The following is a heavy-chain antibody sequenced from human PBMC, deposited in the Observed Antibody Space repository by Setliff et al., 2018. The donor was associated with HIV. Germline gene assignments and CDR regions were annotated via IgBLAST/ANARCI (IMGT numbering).Heavy chain of an antibody. D-gene: IGHD3-22*01. V-gene: IGHV4-59*08. Sequence: PPGKGLEWIGHISYSGSTNYNPSLKSRVTISVDTSKNQFSLKLTSVTAADTAVYYCARRRSPPSGFYSKYYMDVWGKGTTVTVSS. CDR3: ARRRSPPSGFYSKYYMDV. J-gene: IGHJ6*03. CDR2: ISYSGST.